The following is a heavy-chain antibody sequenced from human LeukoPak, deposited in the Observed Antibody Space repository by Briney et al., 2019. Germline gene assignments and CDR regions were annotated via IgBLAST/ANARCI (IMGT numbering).Heavy chain of an antibody. J-gene: IGHJ3*02. D-gene: IGHD6-13*01. CDR3: ARSYSSSWYWVSSAFHI. Sequence: PGGSLRLSCAASGFTFSSYSMNWVRQAPGKGLEWVSSISSSSSYIYYADSVKGRFTISRDNAKNSLYLQMNSLRAEDTAVYYCARSYSSSWYWVSSAFHIWGQGTMVTVSS. V-gene: IGHV3-21*01. CDR1: GFTFSSYS. CDR2: ISSSSSYI.